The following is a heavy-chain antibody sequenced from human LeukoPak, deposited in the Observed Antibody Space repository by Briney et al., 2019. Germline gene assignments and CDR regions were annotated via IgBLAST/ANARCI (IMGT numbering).Heavy chain of an antibody. CDR3: ARERGNYVIIDY. D-gene: IGHD1-7*01. CDR1: GGSFSGYY. J-gene: IGHJ4*02. CDR2: INHSGST. Sequence: SETLSLTCAVYGGSFSGYYWSWICQPPGKGLEWIGEINHSGSTNYNPSLKSRVTISVDTSKNQFSLKLSSVTAADTAVYYCARERGNYVIIDYWGQGTLVTVSS. V-gene: IGHV4-34*01.